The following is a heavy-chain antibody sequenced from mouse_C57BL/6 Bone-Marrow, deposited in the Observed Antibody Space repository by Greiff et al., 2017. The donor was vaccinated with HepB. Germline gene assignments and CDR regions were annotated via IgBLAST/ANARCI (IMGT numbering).Heavy chain of an antibody. V-gene: IGHV1-55*01. D-gene: IGHD1-1*01. J-gene: IGHJ4*01. CDR1: GYTFTSYW. CDR3: ANYYGSRYAMDY. CDR2: IYPGSGST. Sequence: QVQLQQPGAELVKPGASVKMSCKASGYTFTSYWITWVKQRPGQGLEWIGDIYPGSGSTNYNEKFKSKATLTVDTSSSTAYMQLSSLTSEDSAVDYCANYYGSRYAMDYWGQGTAVTVSS.